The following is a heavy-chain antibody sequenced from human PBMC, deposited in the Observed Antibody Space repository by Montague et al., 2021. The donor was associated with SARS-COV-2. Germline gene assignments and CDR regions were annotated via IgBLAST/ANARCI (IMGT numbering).Heavy chain of an antibody. V-gene: IGHV4-39*07. J-gene: IGHJ4*02. CDR3: ARDLNEYSSSGGFDY. CDR2: IYYSGST. D-gene: IGHD6-6*01. CDR1: GGSISSSSYY. Sequence: SETLSLTCTVSGGSISSSSYYWGWIRQPPGKGLEWIGSIYYSGSTYYNPSLKSRVTISVDTSKNQFSLKLSSVTAADTAVYYCARDLNEYSSSGGFDYWGQGTLVPVSS.